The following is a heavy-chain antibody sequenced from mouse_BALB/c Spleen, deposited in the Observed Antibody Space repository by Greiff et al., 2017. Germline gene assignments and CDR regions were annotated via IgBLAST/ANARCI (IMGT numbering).Heavy chain of an antibody. J-gene: IGHJ4*01. CDR3: ARYDYDVGYAMDY. Sequence: EVMLVESGPSLVKPSQTLSLTCSVTGDSITSGYWNWIRKFPGNKLEYMGYISYSGSTYYNPSLKSRISITRDTSKNQYYLQLNSVTTEDTATYYCARYDYDVGYAMDYWGQGTSVTVSS. D-gene: IGHD2-4*01. V-gene: IGHV3-8*02. CDR2: ISYSGST. CDR1: GDSITSGY.